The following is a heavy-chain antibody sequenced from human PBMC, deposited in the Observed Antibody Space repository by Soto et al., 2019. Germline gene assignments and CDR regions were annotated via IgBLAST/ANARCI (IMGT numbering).Heavy chain of an antibody. CDR1: GFTFNKYS. CDR3: VREVVAVWYAFDF. D-gene: IGHD2-15*01. CDR2: ISSTSNTI. Sequence: PGGSLRLSCAASGFTFNKYSMDWVRQAPGKGLEWVSYISSTSNTIYYADSGKGRFTISRDNAKNALYLQMSNLRDEDTAVYYCVREVVAVWYAFDFWGQGTVVTVSS. J-gene: IGHJ3*01. V-gene: IGHV3-48*02.